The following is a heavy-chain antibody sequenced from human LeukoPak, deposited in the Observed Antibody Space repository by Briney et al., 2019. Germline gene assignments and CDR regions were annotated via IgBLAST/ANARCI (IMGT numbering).Heavy chain of an antibody. D-gene: IGHD6-19*01. CDR1: GFTFSSYG. CDR2: IRYDGSNK. Sequence: GGSLRLSCAASGFTFSSYGMHWVRQAPGKGLEWVAFIRYDGSNKYYADSVKGRFTISRDNSKNMLYLQMNSLRAEDTAVYYCAKSSRYSSGWYGDYWGQGTLVTVSS. V-gene: IGHV3-30*02. CDR3: AKSSRYSSGWYGDY. J-gene: IGHJ4*02.